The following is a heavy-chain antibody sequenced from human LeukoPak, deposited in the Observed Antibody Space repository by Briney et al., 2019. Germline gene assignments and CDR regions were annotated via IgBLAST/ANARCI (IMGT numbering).Heavy chain of an antibody. D-gene: IGHD1-26*01. CDR1: GFSDSSSG. V-gene: IGHV3-30*02. CDR3: AKFGTYPH. CDR2: IQYDGRNK. J-gene: IGHJ4*02. Sequence: GGSLRLSCAASGFSDSSSGIHWVRQAPGKGLDWLAFIQYDGRNKYYADSVKGRFTISRDNAKNSLYLQMNSLRAEDTAVYYCAKFGTYPHWGQGTLVTVSS.